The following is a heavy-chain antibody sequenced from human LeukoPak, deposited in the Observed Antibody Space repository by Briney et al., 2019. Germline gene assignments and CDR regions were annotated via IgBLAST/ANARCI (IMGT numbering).Heavy chain of an antibody. V-gene: IGHV4-59*01. J-gene: IGHJ5*02. CDR3: ARARGGNWFDP. CDR1: GGSISSYY. D-gene: IGHD2-15*01. Sequence: SETLSLTCTVSGGSISSYYWSWIRQPPGKGLEWIGYIYYSGSTNYNPSLKSRVTISVDTSKNQFSLKLSSVTAADTAVYYCARARGGNWFDPWGQGTLVTVSS. CDR2: IYYSGST.